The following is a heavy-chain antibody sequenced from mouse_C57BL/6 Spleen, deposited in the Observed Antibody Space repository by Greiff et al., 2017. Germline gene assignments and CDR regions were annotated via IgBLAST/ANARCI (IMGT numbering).Heavy chain of an antibody. V-gene: IGHV5-17*01. CDR3: AKTTVDWYFDV. J-gene: IGHJ1*03. Sequence: EVKVVESGGGLVKPGGSLKLSCAASGFTFSDYGMHWVRQAPEKGLEWVAYISSGSSTIYYADTVKGRFTISRDNAKNTLFLQMTSLRSEDTAMYYCAKTTVDWYFDVWGTGTTVTVSS. CDR2: ISSGSSTI. D-gene: IGHD1-1*01. CDR1: GFTFSDYG.